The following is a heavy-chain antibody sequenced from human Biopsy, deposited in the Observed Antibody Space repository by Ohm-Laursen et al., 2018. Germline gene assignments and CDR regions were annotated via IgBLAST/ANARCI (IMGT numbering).Heavy chain of an antibody. D-gene: IGHD3-16*01. CDR2: ISWNSGGI. V-gene: IGHV3-9*01. Sequence: SLRLSCAAPGFTFDDYVMHWVRQAPGKGLEWVSGISWNSGGIGYADSVMGRFTISRDNAKNSLYLQMNSLRAEDTALYYCAKGNVWEKYHNSLFDYWGQGTLVAASS. CDR1: GFTFDDYV. CDR3: AKGNVWEKYHNSLFDY. J-gene: IGHJ4*02.